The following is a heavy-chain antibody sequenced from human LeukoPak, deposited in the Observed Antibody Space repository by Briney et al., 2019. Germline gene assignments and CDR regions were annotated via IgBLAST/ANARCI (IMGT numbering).Heavy chain of an antibody. CDR3: ARDGEAVAGYFDY. D-gene: IGHD6-19*01. J-gene: IGHJ4*02. CDR2: INHDGSST. CDR1: GFTFTTFW. V-gene: IGHV3-74*01. Sequence: GGSLRLSCATSGFTFTTFWMHWVRQAPGKGLVWVSRINHDGSSTNYADSVKGRFTISRDNSKNTLYLQMNSLRAEDTAVYYCARDGEAVAGYFDYWGQGTLVTVSS.